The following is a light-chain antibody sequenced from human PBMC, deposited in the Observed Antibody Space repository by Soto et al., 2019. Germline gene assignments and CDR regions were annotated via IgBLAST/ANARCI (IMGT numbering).Light chain of an antibody. CDR2: DVS. J-gene: IGLJ2*01. Sequence: QSALTQPGSVSGSPGQSITISCTGTSSDVGGYNYVSWYQQHPGKAPKLMIYDVSNRPSAVSNRFSGSKSGNTASLTISGLQDDDEADYYCSSYTSSTKGVFGGGTKLTVL. CDR3: SSYTSSTKGV. CDR1: SSDVGGYNY. V-gene: IGLV2-14*01.